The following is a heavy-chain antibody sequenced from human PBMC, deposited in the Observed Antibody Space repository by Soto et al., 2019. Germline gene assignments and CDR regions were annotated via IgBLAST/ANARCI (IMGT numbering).Heavy chain of an antibody. CDR3: AREKYPEGYCTNGVCYYFDY. V-gene: IGHV3-48*02. J-gene: IGHJ4*02. CDR1: GFTFSSYS. CDR2: ISSSSSTI. D-gene: IGHD2-8*01. Sequence: GGSLRLSCAASGFTFSSYSMNWVRQAPGKGLEWVSYISSSSSTIYYADSVKGRFTISRDNAKNSLYLQMNSLRDEDTAVYYCAREKYPEGYCTNGVCYYFDYWGQGTLVTVSS.